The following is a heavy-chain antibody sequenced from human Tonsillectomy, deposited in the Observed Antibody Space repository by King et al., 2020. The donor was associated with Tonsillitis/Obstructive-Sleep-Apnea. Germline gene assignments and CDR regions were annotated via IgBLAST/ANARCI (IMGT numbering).Heavy chain of an antibody. CDR1: GFSLSTSEVG. V-gene: IGHV2-5*02. D-gene: IGHD6-19*01. Sequence: ITLKESGPTLVKPTQTLTLTCTFSGFSLSTSEVGVGWIRQPPGKALEWLALIYWDDDKRYSPSLKSRLTITKDTSKNQVVLTMTNMDPVDTATYYCARRQGGQWLIPHGFDIWGQGTMVTVSS. CDR3: ARRQGGQWLIPHGFDI. CDR2: IYWDDDK. J-gene: IGHJ3*02.